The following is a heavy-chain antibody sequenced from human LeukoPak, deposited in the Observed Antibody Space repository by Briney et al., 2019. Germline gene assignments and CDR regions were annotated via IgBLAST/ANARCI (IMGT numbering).Heavy chain of an antibody. CDR1: GGSISSGDYY. V-gene: IGHV4-30-4*02. J-gene: IGHJ3*02. CDR3: ARDPEYSSSEGSAFDI. D-gene: IGHD6-6*01. Sequence: PSETLSLTCTVSGGSISSGDYYWSWIRQPPGKGLEWIGYIYYSGSTYYNPSLKSRVTISVDTSKNQFSLKLSSVTAADTAVYYCARDPEYSSSEGSAFDIWGQGTMVTVSS. CDR2: IYYSGST.